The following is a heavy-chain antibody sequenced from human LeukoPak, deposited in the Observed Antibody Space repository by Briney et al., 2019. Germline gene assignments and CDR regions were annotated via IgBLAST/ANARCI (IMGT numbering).Heavy chain of an antibody. V-gene: IGHV4-39*01. Sequence: PWETLSLTCTVSGGSISSSSYYWGWIRQPPGKGLEWIGSIYYSGSTYYNPSLESRVTISVDTSKNQFSLKLSSVTAADTAVYYCARGGYSYGYVSDYWGQGTLVTVSS. J-gene: IGHJ4*02. CDR2: IYYSGST. CDR1: GGSISSSSYY. CDR3: ARGGYSYGYVSDY. D-gene: IGHD5-18*01.